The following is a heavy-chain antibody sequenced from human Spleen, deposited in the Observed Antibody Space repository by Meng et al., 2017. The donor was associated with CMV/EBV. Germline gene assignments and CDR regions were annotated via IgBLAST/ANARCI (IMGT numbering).Heavy chain of an antibody. Sequence: SGVSVRGSGFSCSCLRQHPGRGLEGIGSIYHSGSTDYSPSLKSRLTMSVDTSKNQFSLSLSAVTAAETAVYYCARGLATASFGFDSWGQGTLVTVSS. V-gene: IGHV4-31*02. J-gene: IGHJ5*01. D-gene: IGHD6-13*01. CDR1: GVSVRGSGFS. CDR2: IYHSGST. CDR3: ARGLATASFGFDS.